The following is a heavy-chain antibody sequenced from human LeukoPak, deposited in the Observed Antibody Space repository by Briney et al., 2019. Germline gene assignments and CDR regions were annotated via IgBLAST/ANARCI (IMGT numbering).Heavy chain of an antibody. CDR2: IKQDGSEK. D-gene: IGHD3-22*01. V-gene: IGHV3-7*01. CDR1: GFTFSSYW. Sequence: GGSLRLSCAASGFTFSSYWMTWVRQAPGKGLEWVANIKQDGSEKHYVDSVKGRFTISRDNAKNSLYLQMNSLGAEDTAVYYCARSVGLYYYDSSGYFDYWGQGTLVTVSS. CDR3: ARSVGLYYYDSSGYFDY. J-gene: IGHJ4*02.